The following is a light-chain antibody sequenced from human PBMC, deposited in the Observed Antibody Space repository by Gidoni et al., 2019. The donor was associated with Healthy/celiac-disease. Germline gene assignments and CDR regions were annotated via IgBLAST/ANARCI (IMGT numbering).Light chain of an antibody. J-gene: IGLJ3*02. Sequence: QSVLTQPPSASGTPGQRVTIPCSGSSSNIGSNYVYWYQQLPGTAPKLLIYRNNQRPSGVPVRFSGTKSGTSASLAISGLRSEDEADYYCAAWDDSLSGPVFGGGTKLTVL. V-gene: IGLV1-47*01. CDR3: AAWDDSLSGPV. CDR2: RNN. CDR1: SSNIGSNY.